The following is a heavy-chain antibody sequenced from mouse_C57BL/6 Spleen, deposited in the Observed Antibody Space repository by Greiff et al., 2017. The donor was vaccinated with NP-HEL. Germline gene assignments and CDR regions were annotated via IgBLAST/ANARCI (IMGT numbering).Heavy chain of an antibody. CDR2: INPNNGGT. J-gene: IGHJ3*01. Sequence: EVQLQQSGPELVKPGASVKIPCKASGYTFTDYNMDWVKQSHGKSLEWIGDINPNNGGTIYNQKFKGKATLTVDKSSSTAYMELRSLTSEDTAVYYCARSGYYGSSFAGFAYWGQGTLVTVSA. CDR1: GYTFTDYN. D-gene: IGHD1-1*01. V-gene: IGHV1-18*01. CDR3: ARSGYYGSSFAGFAY.